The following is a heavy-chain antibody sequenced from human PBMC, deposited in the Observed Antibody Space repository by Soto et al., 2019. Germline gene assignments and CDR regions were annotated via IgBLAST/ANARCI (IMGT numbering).Heavy chain of an antibody. CDR1: SGSISSSNW. Sequence: QVELQESGPGLVKPSGTLSLTCVVSSGSISSSNWWSWVRQPPGKGLEWIGEIYHSGSTNYNPSLKSRVTISVDKSKNHFSLKLNSVTAADTAVYCCAVTTVTYYYHYMDVWGKGTTVTVSS. CDR3: AVTTVTYYYHYMDV. J-gene: IGHJ6*03. CDR2: IYHSGST. D-gene: IGHD4-17*01. V-gene: IGHV4-4*01.